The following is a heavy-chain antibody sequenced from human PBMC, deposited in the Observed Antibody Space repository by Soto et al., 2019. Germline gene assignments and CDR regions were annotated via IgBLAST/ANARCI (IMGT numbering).Heavy chain of an antibody. CDR2: IWYDGSNK. Sequence: QVQLVESGGGVVQPGRSLRLSCEASGFTFSSYGMHWVRQAPGKGLEWVAVIWYDGSNKYYADSVKGRFTISRDNSKNTLYLQMNSLRAEDTAVYYCARETGSGRGMDVWGQGTTVTVSS. CDR1: GFTFSSYG. CDR3: ARETGSGRGMDV. V-gene: IGHV3-33*01. J-gene: IGHJ6*02. D-gene: IGHD6-19*01.